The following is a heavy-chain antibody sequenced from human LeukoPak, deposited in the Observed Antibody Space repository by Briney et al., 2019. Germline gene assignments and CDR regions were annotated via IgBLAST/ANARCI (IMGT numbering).Heavy chain of an antibody. Sequence: ASVKVSCKASGYTFIGYYINWVRQATGQGLEWMGWMTPNSGDTGYAQKFQGRVTMTRNTSISTAYMELSSLRSEGTAVYYCARSITMVRGVIIPAHYDYWGQGTLVTVSS. CDR2: MTPNSGDT. J-gene: IGHJ4*02. CDR1: GYTFIGYY. V-gene: IGHV1-8*01. D-gene: IGHD3-10*01. CDR3: ARSITMVRGVIIPAHYDY.